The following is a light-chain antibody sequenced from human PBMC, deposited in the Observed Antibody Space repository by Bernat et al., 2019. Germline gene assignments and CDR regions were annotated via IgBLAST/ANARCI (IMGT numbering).Light chain of an antibody. CDR3: TSYTSTSALYV. Sequence: QSALTQPASVSGSPGQSIIISCTGTNSDVGGYKFVSWYQHHPGKAPKLIIYDVTNRPSGISDRFSGSKSANTASLTISGLRAEDEADYFCTSYTSTSALYVFGTGTKVTVL. J-gene: IGLJ1*01. CDR1: NSDVGGYKF. CDR2: DVT. V-gene: IGLV2-14*03.